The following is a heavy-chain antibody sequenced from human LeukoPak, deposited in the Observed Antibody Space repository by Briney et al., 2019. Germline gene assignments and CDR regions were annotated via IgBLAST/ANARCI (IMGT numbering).Heavy chain of an antibody. Sequence: GGSLRLSCAASGFTFSNYAMNWVRQAPGKGLEWVSAINWNGGSTGYADSVKGRFTISRDNAKNSLYLQMNSLRAEDTALYYCARVRSGGWYDPVDYWGQGTLVTVSS. V-gene: IGHV3-20*04. D-gene: IGHD6-19*01. CDR2: INWNGGST. CDR3: ARVRSGGWYDPVDY. J-gene: IGHJ4*02. CDR1: GFTFSNYA.